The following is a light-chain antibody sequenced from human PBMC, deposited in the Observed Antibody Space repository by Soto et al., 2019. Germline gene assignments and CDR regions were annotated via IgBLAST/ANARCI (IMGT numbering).Light chain of an antibody. J-gene: IGLJ2*01. CDR1: SSDVGGYNY. V-gene: IGLV2-8*01. Sequence: QSVPTQPPSASGSPGQSATISCTGTSSDVGGYNYVSWYQQYPGKAPKLMIYEANKRPSGVPDRFSGSKSGNTASLTVSGLQAEDEADYYCSSYAGSSTWVFGGGTKLTVL. CDR2: EAN. CDR3: SSYAGSSTWV.